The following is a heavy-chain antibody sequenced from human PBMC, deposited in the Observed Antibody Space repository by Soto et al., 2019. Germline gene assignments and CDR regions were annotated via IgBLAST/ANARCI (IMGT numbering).Heavy chain of an antibody. J-gene: IGHJ6*02. CDR1: GFTFSSYW. CDR2: INSDGSST. V-gene: IGHV3-74*01. CDR3: ARGKTYYDFWSGYYTDYYYYGMDV. D-gene: IGHD3-3*01. Sequence: GGSLRLSCAASGFTFSSYWMHWVRQAPGKGLVWVSRINSDGSSTSYADSVKGRFTISRDNAKNTLYLQMNSLRAEDTAVYYCARGKTYYDFWSGYYTDYYYYGMDVWGQGTTVTVSS.